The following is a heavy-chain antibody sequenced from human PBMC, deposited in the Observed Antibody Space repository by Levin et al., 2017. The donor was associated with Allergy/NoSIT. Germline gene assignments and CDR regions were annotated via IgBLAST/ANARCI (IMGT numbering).Heavy chain of an antibody. CDR1: GGTFSSYA. D-gene: IGHD6-13*01. CDR2: IIPIFGTA. CDR3: ASGMGGAAGHYYYYMDV. Sequence: SVKVSCKASGGTFSSYAISWVRQAPGQGLEWMGGIIPIFGTANYAQKFQGRVTITADKSTSTAYMELSSLRSEDTAVYYCASGMGGAAGHYYYYMDVWGKGTTVTVSS. J-gene: IGHJ6*03. V-gene: IGHV1-69*06.